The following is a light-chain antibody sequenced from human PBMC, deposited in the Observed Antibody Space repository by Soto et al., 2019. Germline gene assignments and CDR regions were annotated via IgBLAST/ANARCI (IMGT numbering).Light chain of an antibody. CDR3: QQTYSTPFT. J-gene: IGKJ3*01. CDR2: GAS. Sequence: DIQMTQSPSSLSASVGDRVTITCQASQDISNYLNWYQQKPGKAPNLLINGASSLQSGVPSRFSGSGSGTDFTLTISNLQPEDFATYYCQQTYSTPFTFGPGTKVDIK. CDR1: QDISNY. V-gene: IGKV1-39*01.